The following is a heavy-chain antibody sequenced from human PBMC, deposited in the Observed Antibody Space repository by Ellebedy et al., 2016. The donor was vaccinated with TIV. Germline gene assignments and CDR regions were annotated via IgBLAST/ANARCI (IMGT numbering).Heavy chain of an antibody. CDR3: VFRVGDCNGGNCYP. J-gene: IGHJ5*02. CDR2: ISSSSSYI. Sequence: GESLKISCAASGFTFSSYTMNWVRQAPGKGLEWVSSISSSSSYIYYADSVKGRFTISRDNAKNSLDLQMNSLRVEDTAVYYCVFRVGDCNGGNCYPWGQGTLVTVSS. V-gene: IGHV3-21*01. D-gene: IGHD2-15*01. CDR1: GFTFSSYT.